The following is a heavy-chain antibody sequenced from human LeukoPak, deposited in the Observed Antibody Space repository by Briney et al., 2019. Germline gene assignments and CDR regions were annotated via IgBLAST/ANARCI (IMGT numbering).Heavy chain of an antibody. V-gene: IGHV3-64D*06. D-gene: IGHD4-17*01. CDR1: GFTFSSYA. Sequence: PGGALKLSCLASGFTFSSYAMHWVRQAPGKGLEYVSAISSNGGSTYYADSVKGRFTISRHNSKNTLYLQMSSLRAEDTAVYYCVKDRGDYGDHRDIPPDYWGQGTLVTVSS. CDR3: VKDRGDYGDHRDIPPDY. J-gene: IGHJ4*02. CDR2: ISSNGGST.